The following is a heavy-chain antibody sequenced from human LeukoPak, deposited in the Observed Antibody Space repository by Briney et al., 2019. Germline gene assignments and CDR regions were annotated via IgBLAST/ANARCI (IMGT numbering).Heavy chain of an antibody. Sequence: SETLSLTCAVSGYSVSSGYQWAWIRQSPGKGLEWIGSIYHSGSAHYNPSLKSRVTILVETSKNQFSLKLYSVTAADTAVYYCARNDAKYSSSWYYFDYWGQGTLVTVSS. J-gene: IGHJ4*02. CDR1: GYSVSSGYQ. D-gene: IGHD6-13*01. CDR2: IYHSGSA. CDR3: ARNDAKYSSSWYYFDY. V-gene: IGHV4-38-2*01.